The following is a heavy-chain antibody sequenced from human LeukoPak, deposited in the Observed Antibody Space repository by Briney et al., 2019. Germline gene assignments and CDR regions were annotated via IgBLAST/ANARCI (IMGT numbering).Heavy chain of an antibody. CDR3: ARDRPYTGGWRGFDY. CDR2: IIPILGTV. CDR1: GGTFSSSA. V-gene: IGHV1-69*11. D-gene: IGHD6-19*01. Sequence: SVKVSCKASGGTFSSSAISWVRQAPGQGLEWMGRIIPILGTVNYAEKFQGRVTITADESTSTAYMELSSLRSEDTAVYYCARDRPYTGGWRGFDYWGQGTLVTVSS. J-gene: IGHJ4*02.